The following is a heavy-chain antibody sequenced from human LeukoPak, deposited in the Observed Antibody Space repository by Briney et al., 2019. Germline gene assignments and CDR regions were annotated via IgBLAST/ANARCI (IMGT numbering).Heavy chain of an antibody. CDR3: ARDSYSSGWFDY. Sequence: PGGSLRLSCAASGFTFSSYGMHWVRQAPCKGLEWVAVIWYDGSNKYYAGSVKGRFTISRDNSKNPLYLQMNSLRAEDTAVYYCARDSYSSGWFDYWGQGTLVTVSS. CDR2: IWYDGSNK. V-gene: IGHV3-33*01. D-gene: IGHD6-19*01. CDR1: GFTFSSYG. J-gene: IGHJ4*02.